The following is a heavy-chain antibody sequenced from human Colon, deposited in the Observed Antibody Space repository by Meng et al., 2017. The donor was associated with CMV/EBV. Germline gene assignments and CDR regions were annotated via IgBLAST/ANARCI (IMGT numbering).Heavy chain of an antibody. V-gene: IGHV4-59*01. CDR1: GGSINTYY. D-gene: IGHD2-2*01. J-gene: IGHJ3*02. Sequence: SETLSLTCTVSGGSINTYYWSWIRQPPGKGLEWIGYVSYSGNTNYNPSLESRVTISVDTSKKQFSLNLSSVTAADTAVYYCARDCSSTRCYEGYRAFDIWGQGTKVTVSS. CDR2: VSYSGNT. CDR3: ARDCSSTRCYEGYRAFDI.